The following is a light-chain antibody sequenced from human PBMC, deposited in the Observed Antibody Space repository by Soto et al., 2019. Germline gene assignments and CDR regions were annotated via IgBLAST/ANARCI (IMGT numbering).Light chain of an antibody. Sequence: QSVLTQPPSVSAAPGQKVTISCSGSSSNIENNYVSWYQQLPGTAPKLLIYDKNKRPLGIPDRFSGSKSGTSATLDITGLQAGDEADYYRGTWDSSLSAGVFGGGTKVTVL. CDR2: DKN. CDR1: SSNIENNY. J-gene: IGLJ2*01. CDR3: GTWDSSLSAGV. V-gene: IGLV1-51*01.